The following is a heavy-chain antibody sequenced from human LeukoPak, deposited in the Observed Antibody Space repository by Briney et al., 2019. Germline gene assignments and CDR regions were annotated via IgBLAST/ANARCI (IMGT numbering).Heavy chain of an antibody. V-gene: IGHV4-38-2*02. Sequence: PSETLSLTCTVSGYSISSGYFWGWMRQPPGKGLEWIGSIYHSVTTHYNPSLKSRVTISLDTSKNQFSLKLTSVTAADTAVYYCARHQSYYYDYYMDVWGKGTTVTISS. D-gene: IGHD2-2*01. CDR3: ARHQSYYYDYYMDV. J-gene: IGHJ6*03. CDR2: IYHSVTT. CDR1: GYSISSGYF.